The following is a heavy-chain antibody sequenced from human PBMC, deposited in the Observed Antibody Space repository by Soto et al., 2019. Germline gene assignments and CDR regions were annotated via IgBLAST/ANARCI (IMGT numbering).Heavy chain of an antibody. J-gene: IGHJ3*02. CDR2: INHSGST. D-gene: IGHD3-3*01. Sequence: SETLSLTCAVYGGSFSGHYWSWIRQPPGKGLEWIGEINHSGSTNYNPSLKSRVTISVDTSKNQFSLKLSSVTAADTAVYYCARVDGSIFGVVIKAFDIWGQGTMVTVSS. CDR1: GGSFSGHY. V-gene: IGHV4-34*01. CDR3: ARVDGSIFGVVIKAFDI.